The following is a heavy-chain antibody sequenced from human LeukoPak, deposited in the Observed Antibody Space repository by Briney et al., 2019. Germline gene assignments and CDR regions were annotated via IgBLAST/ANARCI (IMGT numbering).Heavy chain of an antibody. CDR2: IYYSGST. CDR1: GGSISSSSYY. D-gene: IGHD5-18*01. V-gene: IGHV4-39*01. CDR3: ARGKRGIGYSYGLNY. J-gene: IGHJ4*02. Sequence: PSETLSLTCTVSGGSISSSSYYWGWIRQPPGKGLEWIGSIYYSGSTYYNPSLKSRVTISVDTSKNQFSLKLSSVTAADTAVYYCARGKRGIGYSYGLNYWGQGTLVTVSS.